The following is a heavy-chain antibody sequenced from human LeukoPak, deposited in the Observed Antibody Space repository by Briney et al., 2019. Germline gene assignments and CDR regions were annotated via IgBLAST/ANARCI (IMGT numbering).Heavy chain of an antibody. V-gene: IGHV3-53*01. CDR1: GFTISTNY. D-gene: IGHD3-22*01. Sequence: GSLRLSCAASGFTISTNYMSWVRQAPGKGLEWVSVMYTGGSTYYADSVKGRFTISRDNSKNTLYLQMNSLRAEDTALYYCARAPFYYDSSGYPYFDGWGQGTLVTVSS. CDR2: MYTGGST. CDR3: ARAPFYYDSSGYPYFDG. J-gene: IGHJ4*02.